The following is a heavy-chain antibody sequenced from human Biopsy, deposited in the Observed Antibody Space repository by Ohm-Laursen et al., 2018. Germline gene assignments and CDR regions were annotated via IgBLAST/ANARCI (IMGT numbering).Heavy chain of an antibody. CDR1: GYTLTELS. Sequence: GSSVKVSCKVSGYTLTELSMHWVRQAPGKGLEWMGGFAPEDGKTFYAQNFQGGVTMTEDTSTHTAYMELSSLRSEDTALYYCATGIRSGWYYFDYWGQGTLVTVSS. J-gene: IGHJ4*02. CDR2: FAPEDGKT. V-gene: IGHV1-24*01. D-gene: IGHD6-19*01. CDR3: ATGIRSGWYYFDY.